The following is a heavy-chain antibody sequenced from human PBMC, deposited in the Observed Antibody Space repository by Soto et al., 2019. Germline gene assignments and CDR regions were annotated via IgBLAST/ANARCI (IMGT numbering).Heavy chain of an antibody. V-gene: IGHV3-23*01. CDR2: LSGSSLNT. CDR3: TTQFFLSSRKPPEDV. CDR1: GFTFGNYA. J-gene: IGHJ6*02. Sequence: EVRLLESGGGLVQPGGSLSLSCEGSGFTFGNYAMTWVRQGPGRGLEWVSALSGSSLNTYYAHSVKGRFTISRDNSKNTMYLEMNSLRVDDTAVYYCTTQFFLSSRKPPEDVWGQGTPVAVSS.